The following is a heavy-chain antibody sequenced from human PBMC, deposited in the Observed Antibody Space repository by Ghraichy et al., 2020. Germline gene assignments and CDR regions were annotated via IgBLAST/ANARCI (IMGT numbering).Heavy chain of an antibody. J-gene: IGHJ4*02. CDR1: GGSINSYY. CDR2: IYYSGST. V-gene: IGHV4-59*01. Sequence: SETLSLTCTVSGGSINSYYWSWIRQPPGKGLEWIGYIYYSGSTNYNPSLKSRVTISVDTSKNQFSLKLSSVTAADTAVYYCARFRDGYNYWGQGTLVTVSS. D-gene: IGHD5-24*01. CDR3: ARFRDGYNY.